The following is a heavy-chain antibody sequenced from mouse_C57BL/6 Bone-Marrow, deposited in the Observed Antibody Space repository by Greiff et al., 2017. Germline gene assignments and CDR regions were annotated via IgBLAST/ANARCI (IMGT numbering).Heavy chain of an antibody. D-gene: IGHD1-1*01. J-gene: IGHJ1*03. Sequence: QVQLQQSGAELMKPGASVKLSCKATGYTFTGYWIEWVKQRPGHGLEWIGEILPGSGSTNYNEKFKGKATFTADTSSNTAYMQLSSLTAEDSAIYCCTRADYCSSLSYWYFDVWGTGTTVTVSS. CDR1: GYTFTGYW. CDR3: TRADYCSSLSYWYFDV. CDR2: ILPGSGST. V-gene: IGHV1-9*01.